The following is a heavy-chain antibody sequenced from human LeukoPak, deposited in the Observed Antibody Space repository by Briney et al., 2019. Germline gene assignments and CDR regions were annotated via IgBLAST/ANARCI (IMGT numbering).Heavy chain of an antibody. CDR2: IYYSGST. CDR3: AREPAAGSGNY. CDR1: GGSISSSSYY. D-gene: IGHD3-10*01. V-gene: IGHV4-39*02. J-gene: IGHJ4*02. Sequence: PSETLSLTCTVSGGSISSSSYYWGWIRQPPGKGLEWIGSIYYSGSTYYNPPLKSRVTISVDTSKNQFSLKLSSVTAADTALYYCAREPAAGSGNYWGQGTLVTVSS.